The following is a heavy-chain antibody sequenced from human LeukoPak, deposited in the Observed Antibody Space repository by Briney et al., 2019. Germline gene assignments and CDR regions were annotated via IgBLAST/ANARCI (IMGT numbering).Heavy chain of an antibody. Sequence: SETLSLTCTVSGGSISSYYWSWIRQPPGKGLEWIGYISYTGNINYNPSLESRVTISLDTSRTQFSLRLSSVTAPDTAVYYCARLYYGSGSYYFDSWGQGTLITVSS. CDR1: GGSISSYY. CDR3: ARLYYGSGSYYFDS. V-gene: IGHV4-59*08. CDR2: ISYTGNI. D-gene: IGHD3-10*01. J-gene: IGHJ4*02.